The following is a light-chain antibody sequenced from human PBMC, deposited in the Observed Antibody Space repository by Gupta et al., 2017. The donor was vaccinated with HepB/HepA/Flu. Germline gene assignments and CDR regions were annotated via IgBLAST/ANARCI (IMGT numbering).Light chain of an antibody. CDR1: SSDVGDHNY. CDR3: RSYTNSSTLV. Sequence: QSALTQPASVSGSPGQSITISCTATSSDVGDHNYVSWYQQHPGKAPKLMIYDVTNRPSGVSNRFSGSKSGNTASLTISGLQAEDEADYYCRSYTNSSTLVFGGGTKLTVL. CDR2: DVT. V-gene: IGLV2-14*03. J-gene: IGLJ2*01.